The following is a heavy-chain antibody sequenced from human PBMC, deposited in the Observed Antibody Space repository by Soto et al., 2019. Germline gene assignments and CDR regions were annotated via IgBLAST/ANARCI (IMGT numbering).Heavy chain of an antibody. J-gene: IGHJ5*02. V-gene: IGHV4-34*01. CDR2: INHSGST. D-gene: IGHD6-19*01. CDR3: ARHHPAVGNWFDP. Sequence: SETLSLTCAVYGGSFSGYYWSWIRQAPGKGLEWIGEINHSGSTNYNPSLKSRVTISVDTSKNQFSLKLSSVTAADTAVYYGARHHPAVGNWFDPWGQGTLVTVSS. CDR1: GGSFSGYY.